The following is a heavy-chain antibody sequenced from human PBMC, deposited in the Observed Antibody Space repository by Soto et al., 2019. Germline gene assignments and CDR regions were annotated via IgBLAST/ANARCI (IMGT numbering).Heavy chain of an antibody. Sequence: EVQLVESGGGLVKPGGSPRLSCAASGFTFSSYSMNWVRQAPGKGLEWVSSISSSSSYIYYADSVKGRFTISRDNAKNSLYLQMNSLRAEDTAVYYCARENGSSWYDYYYYYMDVWGKGTTVTVSS. J-gene: IGHJ6*03. CDR1: GFTFSSYS. CDR2: ISSSSSYI. D-gene: IGHD6-13*01. V-gene: IGHV3-21*01. CDR3: ARENGSSWYDYYYYYMDV.